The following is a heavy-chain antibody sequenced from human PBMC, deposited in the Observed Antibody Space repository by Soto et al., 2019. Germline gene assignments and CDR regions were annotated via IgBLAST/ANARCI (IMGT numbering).Heavy chain of an antibody. CDR2: IYYSGST. CDR3: ARQKGSGSYSGLYYMDV. J-gene: IGHJ6*03. D-gene: IGHD3-10*01. Sequence: SETLSLTCTVSGGSISSGGYYWSWIRQHPGKGLEWIGYIYYSGSTYYNPSLKSRVTISVDTSKNQFSLKLSSVTAADTAVYYCARQKGSGSYSGLYYMDVWGKGTTVTVSS. V-gene: IGHV4-31*03. CDR1: GGSISSGGYY.